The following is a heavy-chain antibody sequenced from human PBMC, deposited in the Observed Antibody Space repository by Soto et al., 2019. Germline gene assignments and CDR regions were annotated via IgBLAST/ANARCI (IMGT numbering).Heavy chain of an antibody. CDR2: IYDSGVT. D-gene: IGHD3-10*02. J-gene: IGHJ4*02. V-gene: IGHV4-30-4*08. CDR3: FRNQAHVYTGNV. Sequence: PSETLSLTCSVSGAVVTSGENYWSWVRQPPGKGLEWLGYIYDSGVTSYTPALKSRVTLSLDRPNNQVSLKLRSVTAADTAVYFFFRNQAHVYTGNVWGQEKLFTVSS. CDR1: GAVVTSGENY.